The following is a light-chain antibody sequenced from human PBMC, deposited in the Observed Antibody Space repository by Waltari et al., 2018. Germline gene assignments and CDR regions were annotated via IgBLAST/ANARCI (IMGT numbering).Light chain of an antibody. V-gene: IGLV1-40*01. Sequence: QSVLTQPPSVSGTPGQRVTISCSGSTSNIGAAPDVHWYKHLPGTAPKLRIYGNHNRPSGVPDRFSGSKSGTSASLAITGLQADDEADYFCQSFDNMLSGGVVFGGGTKLAVL. J-gene: IGLJ2*01. CDR2: GNH. CDR1: TSNIGAAPD. CDR3: QSFDNMLSGGVV.